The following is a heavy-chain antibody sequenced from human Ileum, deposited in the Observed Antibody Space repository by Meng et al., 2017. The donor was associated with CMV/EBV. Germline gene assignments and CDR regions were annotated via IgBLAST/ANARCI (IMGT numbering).Heavy chain of an antibody. CDR3: AREIRVSMIGATHYFES. D-gene: IGHD3-22*01. CDR1: YPFTSYS. J-gene: IGHJ4*02. V-gene: IGHV1-46*01. Sequence: YPFTSYSIPWVRQVPGQGLGWMGLMHPNGGSTTYAQKFQDRVSMTRDTSTSTVYMDLSSLRSDDTAIYYCAREIRVSMIGATHYFESWGQGTLVTVSS. CDR2: MHPNGGST.